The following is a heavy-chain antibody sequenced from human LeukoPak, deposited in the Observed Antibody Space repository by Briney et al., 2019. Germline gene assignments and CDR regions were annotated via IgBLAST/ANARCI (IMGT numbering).Heavy chain of an antibody. J-gene: IGHJ3*02. V-gene: IGHV3-23*01. CDR3: GKDPNGDYVGAFDM. CDR2: ISGSGGST. CDR1: GFTFSTYA. Sequence: GGSLRLSCAVSGFTFSTYAMIWVRQAPGKGLEWVSAISGSGGSTYYADSVKGRFTISRDNSKNTLFLQVNSLRAEDTAVYYCGKDPNGDYVGAFDMWGQGTMVTVSP. D-gene: IGHD4-17*01.